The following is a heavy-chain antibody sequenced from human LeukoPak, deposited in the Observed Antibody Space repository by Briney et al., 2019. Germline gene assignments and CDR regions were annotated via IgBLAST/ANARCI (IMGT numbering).Heavy chain of an antibody. J-gene: IGHJ4*02. Sequence: GGSLRLSCAASGFTFSSYAMHWVRQAPGKGLEWVAVISYDGSNKYYADSVKGRFTISRDNSKSTLYLQMNSLRAADTAVYYCAQRGGLDYWGQGTLVTVSS. CDR2: ISYDGSNK. CDR3: AQRGGLDY. D-gene: IGHD3-16*01. V-gene: IGHV3-30-3*01. CDR1: GFTFSSYA.